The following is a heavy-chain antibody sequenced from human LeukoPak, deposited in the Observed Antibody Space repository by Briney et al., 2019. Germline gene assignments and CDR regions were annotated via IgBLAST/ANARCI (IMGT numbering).Heavy chain of an antibody. CDR1: GGSISSYY. D-gene: IGHD1-20*01. CDR3: ASNNNNWNYIDY. Sequence: SETLSLTCTVSGGSISSYYWSWIRQPPGKGLEWIGYIYYSGSTNYNPSLKSRVTISVDTSKNQFSLKLSSVTAADTAVYYCASNNNNWNYIDYWGQGTLVTVSA. V-gene: IGHV4-59*01. J-gene: IGHJ4*02. CDR2: IYYSGST.